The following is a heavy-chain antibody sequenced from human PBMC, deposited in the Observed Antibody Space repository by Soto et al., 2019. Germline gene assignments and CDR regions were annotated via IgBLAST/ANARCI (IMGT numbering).Heavy chain of an antibody. CDR2: ISTSSSTI. CDR1: GFTFSSHS. V-gene: IGHV3-48*01. D-gene: IGHD3-10*01. J-gene: IGHJ6*03. Sequence: EVQLVESGGGLVQPGGSLRLSCAASGFTFSSHSMNWVRQAPGKGLEWVSYISTSSSTIYYADSVKGRFTISRDNAKTSLYLKMNSLRAEETAVYYCARFPYASAYYYMDVWGKGTTVTVSS. CDR3: ARFPYASAYYYMDV.